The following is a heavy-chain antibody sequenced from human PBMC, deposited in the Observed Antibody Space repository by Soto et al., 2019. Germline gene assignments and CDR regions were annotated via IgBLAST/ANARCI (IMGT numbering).Heavy chain of an antibody. J-gene: IGHJ5*02. CDR3: VRRHVSATGIDWFDP. CDR1: GYTFTSYG. V-gene: IGHV1-3*01. Sequence: ASVKVFCKASGYTFTSYGIHWVRQAPGQRLEWMGWINAANGDTKYSPKFQGRVTITRDTSASIAYVELSSLRSEDTAVYYCVRRHVSATGIDWFDPWGQGTLVTVSS. D-gene: IGHD6-13*01. CDR2: INAANGDT.